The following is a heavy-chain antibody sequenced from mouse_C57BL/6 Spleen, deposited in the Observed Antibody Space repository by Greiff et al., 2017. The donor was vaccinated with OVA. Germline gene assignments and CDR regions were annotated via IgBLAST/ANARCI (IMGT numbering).Heavy chain of an antibody. Sequence: QVQLQQPGTELVKPGASVKLSCKASGYTFTSYWMHWVKQRPGQGLEWIGNINPSNGGTNYNEKFKSKATLTVDKSSSTAYMQLSSLTSEDSAVYYYARSGRGLTGTYYFDYWGQGTTLTVSS. CDR3: ARSGRGLTGTYYFDY. V-gene: IGHV1-53*01. D-gene: IGHD4-1*01. J-gene: IGHJ2*01. CDR1: GYTFTSYW. CDR2: INPSNGGT.